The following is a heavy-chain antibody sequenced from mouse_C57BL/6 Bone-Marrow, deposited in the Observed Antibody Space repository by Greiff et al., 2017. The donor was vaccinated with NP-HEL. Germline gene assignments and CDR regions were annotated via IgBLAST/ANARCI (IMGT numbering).Heavy chain of an antibody. V-gene: IGHV1-55*01. CDR2: IYPGSGST. CDR3: ARWSNRGAMDY. D-gene: IGHD2-5*01. Sequence: QVQLKQSGAELVKPGASVKMSCKASGYTFTSYWITWVKQRPGQGLEWIGDIYPGSGSTNYNEKFKSKATLTVDTSSSTAYMQLSSLTSEDSAVYYCARWSNRGAMDYWGQGTSVTVSS. CDR1: GYTFTSYW. J-gene: IGHJ4*01.